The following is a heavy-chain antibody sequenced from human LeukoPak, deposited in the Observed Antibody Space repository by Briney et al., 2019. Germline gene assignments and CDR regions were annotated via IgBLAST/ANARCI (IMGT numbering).Heavy chain of an antibody. CDR3: ARHHCSSTSCSFAFDI. Sequence: GESLKISCKGSGYSFTSYWIGWVRQMPGKGLEWMGVIYPGDSDTRYSPSFQGQVTISADKCISTAYLQWSSLKASDTAMYYCARHHCSSTSCSFAFDIWGQGTMVTVSS. V-gene: IGHV5-51*01. CDR2: IYPGDSDT. D-gene: IGHD2-2*01. J-gene: IGHJ3*02. CDR1: GYSFTSYW.